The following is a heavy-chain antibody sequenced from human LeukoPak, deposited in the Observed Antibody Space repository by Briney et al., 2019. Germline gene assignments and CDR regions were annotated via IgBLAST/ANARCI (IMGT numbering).Heavy chain of an antibody. V-gene: IGHV3-21*01. CDR2: IFGSRDSI. CDR3: ARDSSSRSDWFDP. J-gene: IGHJ5*02. Sequence: GGSLRLSCAASGFSFSDSGMGWVRQAPGKRLGWVSSIFGSRDSISYANSVKGRFTISRDNSKSTLYLQMNSLRAEDTAVYYCARDSSSRSDWFDPWGQGTLVTVSS. CDR1: GFSFSDSG. D-gene: IGHD6-13*01.